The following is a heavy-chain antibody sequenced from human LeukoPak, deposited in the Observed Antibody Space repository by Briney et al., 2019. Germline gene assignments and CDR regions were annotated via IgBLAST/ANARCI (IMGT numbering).Heavy chain of an antibody. CDR1: GYTFTGYY. V-gene: IGHV1-2*02. CDR3: ARMFISGSYFDY. Sequence: GASVKVSCKASGYTFTGYYMHWVRQAPGQGLEWMGWINPNSGGTNYAQKFRGRVTMARDTSISTAYMELSRLRSDDTAVYYCARMFISGSYFDYWGQGTLVTVSS. J-gene: IGHJ4*02. D-gene: IGHD1-26*01. CDR2: INPNSGGT.